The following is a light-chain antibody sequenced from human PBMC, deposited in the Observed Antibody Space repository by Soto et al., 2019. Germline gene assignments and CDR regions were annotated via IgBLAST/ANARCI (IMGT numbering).Light chain of an antibody. V-gene: IGKV1-5*01. CDR1: QNISSG. Sequence: MTQPPANLSVSVGDRVTITCRASQNISSGLAWYQQKPGQAPRLLIYGASSLETGVPDRFSGSGSGTEFTLTISSLEPEDFAVYYCQHYGSLPGAFGQGTKVDIK. CDR2: GAS. CDR3: QHYGSLPGA. J-gene: IGKJ1*01.